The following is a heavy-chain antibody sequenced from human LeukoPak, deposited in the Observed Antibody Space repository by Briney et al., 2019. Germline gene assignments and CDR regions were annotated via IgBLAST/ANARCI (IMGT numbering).Heavy chain of an antibody. V-gene: IGHV4-61*02. D-gene: IGHD5-18*01. Sequence: SQTLSLTCTVSGGSISSGSYYWSWIRQPAGKGLEWIGRIYTSGSTNYNPSLKSRVTISVDTSKNQFSLKLSSVTAADTAVYYCAREGARVDTAMADNWFHPWGQGTLVTVSS. J-gene: IGHJ5*02. CDR3: AREGARVDTAMADNWFHP. CDR1: GGSISSGSYY. CDR2: IYTSGST.